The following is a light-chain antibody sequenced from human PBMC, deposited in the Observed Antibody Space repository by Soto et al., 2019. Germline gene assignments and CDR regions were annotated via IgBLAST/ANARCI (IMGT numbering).Light chain of an antibody. V-gene: IGLV2-14*01. CDR3: SSYTSSSTLYV. CDR2: DVS. J-gene: IGLJ1*01. Sequence: SVLTQPASVSGSPGQSITISCTGTSSDFGGYNYVSWYQQHPGKAPKLMIYDVSNRPSGVSNRFSGSKSGNTASLTISGLQAEDEADYYCSSYTSSSTLYVFGTGTKVTVL. CDR1: SSDFGGYNY.